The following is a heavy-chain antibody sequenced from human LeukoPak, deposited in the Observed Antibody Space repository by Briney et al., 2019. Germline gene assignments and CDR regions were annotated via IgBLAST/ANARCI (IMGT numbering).Heavy chain of an antibody. D-gene: IGHD3-10*01. CDR1: GGSFSGYY. V-gene: IGHV4-34*01. J-gene: IGHJ4*02. CDR2: INHSGST. CDR3: GRGTMVRGVRC. Sequence: SETLSLTCAVYGGSFSGYYWSWIRQPPGKGLEWIGEINHSGSTNYNPSLKSRVTISVDTSKNQFSLKLSSVTAADTAVYYCGRGTMVRGVRCWGQGTLVTVSS.